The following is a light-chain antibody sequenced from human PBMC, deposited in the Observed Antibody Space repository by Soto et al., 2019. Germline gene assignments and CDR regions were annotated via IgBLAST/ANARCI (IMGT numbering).Light chain of an antibody. CDR1: SSNIGNNY. CDR2: ENN. V-gene: IGLV1-51*02. Sequence: QSVLTQPPSVSAAPGQTVTISCSGSSSNIGNNYVSWYQQLPGTAPKLLIYENNKRPSGIPDRFSGSKSGTSATLGITGLQTGDEADYYCGTWDSRVVFGGGTKLTVL. J-gene: IGLJ2*01. CDR3: GTWDSRVV.